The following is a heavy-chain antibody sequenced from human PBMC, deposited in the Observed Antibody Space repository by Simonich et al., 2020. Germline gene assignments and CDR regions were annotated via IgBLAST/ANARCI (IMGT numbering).Heavy chain of an antibody. J-gene: IGHJ4*02. V-gene: IGHV1-2*02. CDR2: IKPNSGGT. Sequence: QVQLVLAGAEVKKPGASVKVSCKASGYTFTGYYMHWVRQVPGQGLEWMRRIKPNSGGTNYAQKFQGRVTMNRDTSISTAYMELSRLTSDDTAVYYCYSYNWNHFDYWGQGTLVTVSS. D-gene: IGHD1-20*01. CDR3: YSYNWNHFDY. CDR1: GYTFTGYY.